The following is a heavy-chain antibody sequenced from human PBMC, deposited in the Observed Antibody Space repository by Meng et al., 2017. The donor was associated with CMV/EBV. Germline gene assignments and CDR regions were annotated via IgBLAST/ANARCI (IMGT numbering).Heavy chain of an antibody. V-gene: IGHV3-30*02. D-gene: IGHD2-8*02. CDR1: GFVFSRYG. CDR2: IRNDGSNK. Sequence: GASLKISCAASGFVFSRYGMHWVRQAPGNGLEWVAFIRNDGSNKYYADSVKGRFTISRDDSKNTLYLQMNSLRPEDTAVYFCGSLGYCTSVICSWADYWGQGTLVTVSS. CDR3: GSLGYCTSVICSWADY. J-gene: IGHJ4*02.